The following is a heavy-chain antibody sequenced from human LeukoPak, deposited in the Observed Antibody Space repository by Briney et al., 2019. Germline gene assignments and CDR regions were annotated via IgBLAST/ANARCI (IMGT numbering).Heavy chain of an antibody. D-gene: IGHD3-10*01. CDR1: GGSFSGYY. J-gene: IGHJ4*02. V-gene: IGHV4-34*01. CDR3: ARGYYGSGSQNFDY. CDR2: INHIGIT. Sequence: SETLSLTCAVHGGSFSGYYWSWIRQPPGKGLEWIGEINHIGITNYNPPLKSRVTISVDKSKNQFSLKLSSVTAADPDVYYCARGYYGSGSQNFDYWGQGTLVTVSS.